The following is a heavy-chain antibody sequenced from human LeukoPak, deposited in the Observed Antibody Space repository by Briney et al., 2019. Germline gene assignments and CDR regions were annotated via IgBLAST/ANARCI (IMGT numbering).Heavy chain of an antibody. CDR2: INHSGST. J-gene: IGHJ3*02. D-gene: IGHD1-26*01. CDR3: ARGRVGATADI. Sequence: SETLSLTCAVYGGSFSGYYWSWIRQPPGKGLEWIGEINHSGSTNYNPSLKSRVTISVDTSKNQLSLKLSSVTAADTAVYYCARGRVGATADIWGQGTMVTVSS. V-gene: IGHV4-34*01. CDR1: GGSFSGYY.